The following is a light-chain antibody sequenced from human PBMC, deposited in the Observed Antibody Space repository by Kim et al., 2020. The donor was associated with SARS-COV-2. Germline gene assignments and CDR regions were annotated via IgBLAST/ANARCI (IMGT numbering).Light chain of an antibody. J-gene: IGKJ5*01. CDR3: QQYGTSPIT. V-gene: IGKV3-20*01. CDR1: QTVTNRY. CDR2: GAS. Sequence: LSPGERATLSCRASQTVTNRYLAWYQQKPGQTPRLLIYGASSRGTGIPDRFSGSGSGTDFTLTISGLETDDFAVYYCQQYGTSPITFGQGTRLEIK.